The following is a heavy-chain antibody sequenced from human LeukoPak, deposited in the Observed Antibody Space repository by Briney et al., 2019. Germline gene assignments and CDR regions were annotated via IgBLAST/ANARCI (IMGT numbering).Heavy chain of an antibody. CDR3: ARHLGSGGLDAFDI. CDR1: GGSISSSSHY. V-gene: IGHV4-39*01. CDR2: IYYSGST. J-gene: IGHJ3*02. D-gene: IGHD3-10*01. Sequence: SSETLSLTCTVSGGSISSSSHYWGWIRQPPGKGLEWIGSIYYSGSTYYNPSLKSRVTISVDTSKNQFSLKLSSVTAADTAVYYCARHLGSGGLDAFDIWGQGTMVTVSS.